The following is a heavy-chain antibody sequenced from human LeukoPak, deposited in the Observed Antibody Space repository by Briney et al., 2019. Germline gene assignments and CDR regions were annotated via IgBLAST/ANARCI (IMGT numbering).Heavy chain of an antibody. CDR3: AKEDGPQTWLVEGSFDY. J-gene: IGHJ4*02. CDR1: GFIFSSYA. V-gene: IGHV3-23*01. D-gene: IGHD6-19*01. Sequence: PGGSLRLSCAASGFIFSSYAMDWVRQAPGKGLEWVSGISGSGGRIHYADSVKGRFTILRDNSKNTLYLQMNSLRAEDTAVYYCAKEDGPQTWLVEGSFDYWSQGTLVTVSS. CDR2: ISGSGGRI.